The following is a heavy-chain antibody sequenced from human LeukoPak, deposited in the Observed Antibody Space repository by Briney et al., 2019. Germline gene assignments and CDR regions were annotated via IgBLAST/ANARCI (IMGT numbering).Heavy chain of an antibody. J-gene: IGHJ6*03. CDR3: ASRFTARQLVPADYYHMDV. CDR2: IIPISGTT. D-gene: IGHD6-13*01. V-gene: IGHV1-69*05. CDR1: GVSFRDYT. Sequence: ASVKVSCKASGVSFRDYTINWVRQAPGQGLEWMGAIIPISGTTNYAQRLQGRVTLTMDDSATTAFMEMSSLRSEDTAVHYCASRFTARQLVPADYYHMDVWGKGTTVFVSS.